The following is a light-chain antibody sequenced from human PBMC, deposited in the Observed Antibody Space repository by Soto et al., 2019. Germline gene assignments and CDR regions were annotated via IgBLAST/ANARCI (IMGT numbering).Light chain of an antibody. V-gene: IGLV2-8*01. J-gene: IGLJ2*01. Sequence: QSALTQPPSASGSPGQSVTISCTGMSSDVGGYNYVSWYQQHPGKAPQLMIYEVTKRPSGVPDRFSGTKSGNTASLTVSGLPAEDEADYYCSSYAGSNSVLFGGGTKLTVL. CDR1: SSDVGGYNY. CDR3: SSYAGSNSVL. CDR2: EVT.